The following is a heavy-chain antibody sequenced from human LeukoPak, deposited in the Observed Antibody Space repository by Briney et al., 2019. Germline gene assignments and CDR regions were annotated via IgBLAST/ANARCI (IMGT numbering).Heavy chain of an antibody. D-gene: IGHD1-14*01. CDR1: GFTFSSYG. V-gene: IGHV3-33*06. J-gene: IGHJ4*02. CDR3: ANSPDRVGMKYFDY. CDR2: IWYDGSNK. Sequence: GRSLRLSCAASGFTFSSYGMPWVRQAPGKGLEWVAVIWYDGSNKYYADSVKGRFTISRDNSKNTLYLQMNSLRAEDTAVYYCANSPDRVGMKYFDYWGQGTLVTVSS.